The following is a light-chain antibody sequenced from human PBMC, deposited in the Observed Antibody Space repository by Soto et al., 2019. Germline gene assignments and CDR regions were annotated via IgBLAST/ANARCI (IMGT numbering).Light chain of an antibody. CDR3: QNYNSYSEA. CDR1: QGIRSD. V-gene: IGKV1-5*03. J-gene: IGKJ1*01. Sequence: DIQMPQSPSSLSASVGDRVTITCRASQGIRSDLQWHQQKPGKAPKILIYKASSLESGVPSRLSGSGSGTEFNLTISRLQPDDFATYYCQNYNSYSEACGQGTKVDIK. CDR2: KAS.